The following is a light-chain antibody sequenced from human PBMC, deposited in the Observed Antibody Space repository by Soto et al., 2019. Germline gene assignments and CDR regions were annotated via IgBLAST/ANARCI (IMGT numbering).Light chain of an antibody. CDR3: QQYGRT. CDR1: QSVDRK. CDR2: AAS. V-gene: IGKV3D-15*01. Sequence: EIVMTQSPATLSVSPGESATLSCRASQSVDRKLVWYQQKPGQAPRLLIYAASTRATGIPARFSGSGSGTDFTLTISRLEPEDFAMYYCQQYGRTFGQGTKVDIK. J-gene: IGKJ1*01.